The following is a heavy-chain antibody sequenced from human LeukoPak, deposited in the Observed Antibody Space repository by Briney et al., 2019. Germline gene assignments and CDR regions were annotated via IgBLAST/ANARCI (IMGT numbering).Heavy chain of an antibody. CDR3: AIRIVRYLYYFGMDV. CDR1: GGPFSHYY. V-gene: IGHV4-34*01. CDR2: INESGST. J-gene: IGHJ6*02. Sequence: SETLSLTCAVSGGPFSHYYWTWIRQPPGKGLEWIGEINESGSTNYDPSLKSPVTISAGTSKNHFSRNLTAVTAAYTAVYYCAIRIVRYLYYFGMDVWGQGTTVTVSS. D-gene: IGHD1-14*01.